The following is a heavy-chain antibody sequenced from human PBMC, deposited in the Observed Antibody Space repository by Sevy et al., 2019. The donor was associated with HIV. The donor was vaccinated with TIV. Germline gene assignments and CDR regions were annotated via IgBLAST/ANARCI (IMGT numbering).Heavy chain of an antibody. V-gene: IGHV1-2*02. CDR3: ARSAAMVKLPDY. CDR2: INPNSGGT. D-gene: IGHD5-18*01. J-gene: IGHJ4*02. Sequence: ASVKVSCKASGYTFTGYYMHWVRQAPGQGLEWMGWINPNSGGTNYAQKFQDRVTMTRDTSISTAYMELSRLRSDDTAVYYCARSAAMVKLPDYWGQGTLVTVSS. CDR1: GYTFTGYY.